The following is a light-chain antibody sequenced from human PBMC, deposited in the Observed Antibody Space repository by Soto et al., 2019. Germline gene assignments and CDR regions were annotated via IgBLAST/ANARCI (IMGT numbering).Light chain of an antibody. CDR2: LGS. Sequence: DIVMTQSPLSLPVNPGEPASISCRSSQSLLHSNGRNYLDWYLQKPGQSPQFLIYLGSNRASGVPDRFSGSGSGTGFTLKISRVEAEAVGIYYCMQNLQSTPTFGQGTRVEIK. CDR1: QSLLHSNGRNY. J-gene: IGKJ1*01. V-gene: IGKV2-28*01. CDR3: MQNLQSTPT.